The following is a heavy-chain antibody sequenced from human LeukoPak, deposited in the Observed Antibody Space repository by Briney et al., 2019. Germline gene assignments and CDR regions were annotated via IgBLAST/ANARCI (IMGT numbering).Heavy chain of an antibody. Sequence: GASVTVSCKVSGGTFSTYALSWVRQAPGQGLEWMGGIIPFSGTVNYAQKFQGRVTITADESTSTAYMALSSLRSEDTAIYYCARAYSSGWFPHFGDYWGQGTLVTVSS. J-gene: IGHJ4*02. CDR2: IIPFSGTV. V-gene: IGHV1-69*13. D-gene: IGHD6-19*01. CDR1: GGTFSTYA. CDR3: ARAYSSGWFPHFGDY.